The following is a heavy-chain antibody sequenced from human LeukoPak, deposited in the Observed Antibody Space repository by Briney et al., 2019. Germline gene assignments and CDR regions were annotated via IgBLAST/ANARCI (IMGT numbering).Heavy chain of an antibody. V-gene: IGHV4-34*01. CDR1: GGSFSGYY. CDR2: INHSGST. Sequence: SETLSLTCAVYGGSFSGYYWSWIRQPPGKGLEWIGEINHSGSTNYNPSLKSRVTISVDPSKNQFSLKLSSVTAADTAVYYCARRSYEGYYYDSSGYSVHFDYWGQGTLATVSS. CDR3: ARRSYEGYYYDSSGYSVHFDY. D-gene: IGHD3-22*01. J-gene: IGHJ4*02.